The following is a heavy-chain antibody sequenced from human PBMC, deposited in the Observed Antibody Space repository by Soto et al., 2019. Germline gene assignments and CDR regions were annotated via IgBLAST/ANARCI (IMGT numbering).Heavy chain of an antibody. Sequence: SETLSLTCAVYGGSFSGYYWSWIRQPPGKGLEWIGEINHSGSTNYNPSLKSRVTISVDTSKNQFSLKLSSVTAADTAVYYCARGGGIAARPRYSGGWFLGYFDYWGQGTLVTVSS. D-gene: IGHD6-6*01. CDR3: ARGGGIAARPRYSGGWFLGYFDY. CDR1: GGSFSGYY. V-gene: IGHV4-34*01. CDR2: INHSGST. J-gene: IGHJ4*02.